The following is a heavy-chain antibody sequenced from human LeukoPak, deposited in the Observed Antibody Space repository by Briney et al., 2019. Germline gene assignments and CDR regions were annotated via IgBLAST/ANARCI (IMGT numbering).Heavy chain of an antibody. Sequence: PGGSLRLSCAASGFTFSDYYMSWIRQAPGKGLEWVSYISSSGSTIYYTDSVKGRFTISRDNAKNSLYLQMNSLRAEDTAVYYCARVDVDTAMGVYYYYYMDVWGKGTTVTVSS. D-gene: IGHD5-18*01. J-gene: IGHJ6*03. CDR1: GFTFSDYY. CDR2: ISSSGSTI. CDR3: ARVDVDTAMGVYYYYYMDV. V-gene: IGHV3-11*01.